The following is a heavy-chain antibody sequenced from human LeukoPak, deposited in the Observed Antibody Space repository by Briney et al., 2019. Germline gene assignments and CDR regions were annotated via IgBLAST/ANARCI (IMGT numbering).Heavy chain of an antibody. CDR1: GFTFSNSA. V-gene: IGHV3-23*01. D-gene: IGHD6-19*01. CDR2: ISGRGITT. J-gene: IGHJ4*01. CDR3: AKGIYSSGWSYFDY. Sequence: GGSLRLSRAASGFTFSNSAMSSVHPAPGKGLEWVSTISGRGITTYYADHGKGRFTISRDNSKNTLYLQMNSLRAEDTAVYYCAKGIYSSGWSYFDYWGHGTLVTVSS.